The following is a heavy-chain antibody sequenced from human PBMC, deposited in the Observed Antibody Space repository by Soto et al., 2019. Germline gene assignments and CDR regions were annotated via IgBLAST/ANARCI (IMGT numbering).Heavy chain of an antibody. D-gene: IGHD1-20*01. V-gene: IGHV1-69*12. CDR3: ASRITGSPSYLYGMDV. Sequence: QVQLVQSGAEVKKPGSSVKVSCKASGCTFSSYAINWVRQAPGQGLEWMGGIIPIFGTAVYAQKFQGRVTTTADVSASTAYMELRRLRSEDTAVNYCASRITGSPSYLYGMDVWGQGTTVTVSS. J-gene: IGHJ6*02. CDR2: IIPIFGTA. CDR1: GCTFSSYA.